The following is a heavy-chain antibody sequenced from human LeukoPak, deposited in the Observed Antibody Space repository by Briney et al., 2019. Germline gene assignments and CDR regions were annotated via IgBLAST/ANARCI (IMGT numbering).Heavy chain of an antibody. CDR3: ASSPYYDILTAVKTYYYYYMDV. J-gene: IGHJ6*03. CDR2: IIPIFGTA. V-gene: IGHV1-69*15. D-gene: IGHD3-9*01. CDR1: GGTFSSNA. Sequence: SVKVSCKXSGGTFSSNAISWVRQAPRQGLEWMGRIIPIFGTANYAQKFQGRVTITADESTSTAYMELSSLRSEDTAVYYCASSPYYDILTAVKTYYYYYMDVWGKGTTVTVSS.